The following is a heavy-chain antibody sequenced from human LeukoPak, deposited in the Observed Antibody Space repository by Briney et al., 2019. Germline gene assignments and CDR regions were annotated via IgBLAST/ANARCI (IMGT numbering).Heavy chain of an antibody. J-gene: IGHJ6*02. D-gene: IGHD3-10*01. V-gene: IGHV4-59*12. CDR3: ARWNSGFGDATTNYGLDV. CDR2: IYYTGTT. Sequence: SETLSLTCSVSGGSISGYNWTWIRQPPGEALEYIGCIYYTGTTNYNPSLNSRVTISVDTSRNQFALKLTSVTAADTAVYYCARWNSGFGDATTNYGLDVWGQGTTVTVSS. CDR1: GGSISGYN.